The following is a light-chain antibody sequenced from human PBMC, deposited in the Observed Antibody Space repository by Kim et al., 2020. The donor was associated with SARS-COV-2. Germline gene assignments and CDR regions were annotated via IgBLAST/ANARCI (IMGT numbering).Light chain of an antibody. J-gene: IGKJ2*01. CDR1: QGIINY. Sequence: STSSGDKVTITCRTSQGIINYLAWFQQKPGKAPKSLIYAASVLQSGVPSKFSGSRSGTDFTRTISSLHPEDFATYYCQQYNSNPYTFGQGTKLDI. V-gene: IGKV1-16*02. CDR3: QQYNSNPYT. CDR2: AAS.